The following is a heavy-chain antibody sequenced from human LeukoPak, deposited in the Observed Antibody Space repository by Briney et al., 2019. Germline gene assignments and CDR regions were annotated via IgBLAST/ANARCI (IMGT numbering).Heavy chain of an antibody. D-gene: IGHD6-19*01. CDR3: ARLGSGWYRPYGMDV. CDR1: GYTFSDLW. Sequence: GESLKISCKASGYTFSDLWIGWVRQMPGKGLEWMGIIYPGDSDTRYSPSFQGQVTISADKSISTAYLQWSSLKASDTAMYYCARLGSGWYRPYGMDVWGQGTTVTVSS. J-gene: IGHJ6*02. V-gene: IGHV5-51*01. CDR2: IYPGDSDT.